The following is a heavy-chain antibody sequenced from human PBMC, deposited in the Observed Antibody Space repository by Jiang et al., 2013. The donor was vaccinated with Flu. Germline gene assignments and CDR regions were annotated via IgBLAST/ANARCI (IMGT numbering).Heavy chain of an antibody. J-gene: IGHJ4*02. Sequence: YPGDSDARYSPSFRGQVTLSADKSISTAYLQWSSLKASDTATYYCARHGYGDYWGQGTLVTVSS. D-gene: IGHD1-1*01. CDR2: YPGDSDA. CDR3: ARHGYGDY. V-gene: IGHV5-51*01.